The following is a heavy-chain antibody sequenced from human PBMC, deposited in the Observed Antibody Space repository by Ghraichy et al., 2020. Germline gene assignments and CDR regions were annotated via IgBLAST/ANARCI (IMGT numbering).Heavy chain of an antibody. CDR1: RVTFKNYG. CDR2: IWYDGSNQ. D-gene: IGHD4-11*01. CDR3: VRDKNKFADYRFGD. Sequence: GGSLRLSCTMSRVTFKNYGFNWVRQAPGKGLEWVGVIWYDGSNQYYADSVKGRFTISRDNSKNTLYLQMNRLRAEDTATYYCVRDKNKFADYRFGDWGQGPQVIVSS. J-gene: IGHJ1*01. V-gene: IGHV3-33*01.